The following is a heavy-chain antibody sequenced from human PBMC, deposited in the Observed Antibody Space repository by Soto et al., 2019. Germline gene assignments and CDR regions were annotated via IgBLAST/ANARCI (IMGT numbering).Heavy chain of an antibody. CDR1: GGTFSSYT. D-gene: IGHD2-2*02. J-gene: IGHJ4*02. CDR2: IIPILGIA. V-gene: IGHV1-69*02. Sequence: QVQLVQSGAEVKKPGSSVKVSCKASGGTFSSYTISWVRQAPGQGLEWMGRIIPILGIANYAQKFKGRVTITADKSTGTAYMGLSSRRSEDTAVYYCAMEYCSSTSCYRDYWGQGALVTVSS. CDR3: AMEYCSSTSCYRDY.